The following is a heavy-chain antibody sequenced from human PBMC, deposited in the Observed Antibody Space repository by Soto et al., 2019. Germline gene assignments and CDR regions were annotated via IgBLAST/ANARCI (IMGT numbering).Heavy chain of an antibody. CDR2: ISDYNSNT. D-gene: IGHD6-19*01. Sequence: ASVKVSCKASGYTFTSYGISWVRQAPGQGLEWMGWISDYNSNTNYAQKLQGRVTMTTDTSTSTAYMELRSLRSDDTAVYYCAREGLVAGTLYYYYGMDVWGQGTTVTVSS. J-gene: IGHJ6*02. CDR3: AREGLVAGTLYYYYGMDV. V-gene: IGHV1-18*04. CDR1: GYTFTSYG.